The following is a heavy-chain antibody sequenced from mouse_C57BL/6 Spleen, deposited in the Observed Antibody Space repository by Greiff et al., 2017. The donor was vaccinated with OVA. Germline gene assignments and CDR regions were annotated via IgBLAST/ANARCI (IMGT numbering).Heavy chain of an antibody. CDR3: ARSGYDYDYYAMDY. D-gene: IGHD2-4*01. V-gene: IGHV1-82*01. CDR1: GYAFSSSW. CDR2: IYPGDGDT. J-gene: IGHJ4*01. Sequence: QVQLQQSGPELVKPGASVKISCKASGYAFSSSWMNWVKQRPGKGLEWIGRIYPGDGDTNYNGKFKGKATLTADKSSSTAYMQLSSLTSEDSAVDFCARSGYDYDYYAMDYWGQGTSVTVSS.